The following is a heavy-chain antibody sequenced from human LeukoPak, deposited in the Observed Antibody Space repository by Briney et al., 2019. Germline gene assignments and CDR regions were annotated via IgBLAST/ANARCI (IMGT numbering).Heavy chain of an antibody. CDR1: GFTVSTYY. J-gene: IGHJ4*02. V-gene: IGHV3-53*01. CDR2: IYSGGST. CDR3: ARGLGYCTSTTCLLPFDY. Sequence: GGSLRLSCAASGFTVSTYYMTWVRQAPGKGLECVSVIYSGGSTYYADSVKGRFTVSRDNSKNTLYLQMNSLRAEDTAMYYCARGLGYCTSTTCLLPFDYWGQGTLVTVPS. D-gene: IGHD2-2*01.